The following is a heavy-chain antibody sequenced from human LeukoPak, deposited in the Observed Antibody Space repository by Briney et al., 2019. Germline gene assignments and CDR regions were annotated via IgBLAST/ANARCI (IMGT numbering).Heavy chain of an antibody. CDR3: ARIYSGSYSYYYYYGMDV. Sequence: SXXRQAPGQGLEWMGWISAYNGNTNYAQKLQGRVTMTTDTSTSTAYMELRSLRSEDTAVYYCARIYSGSYSYYYYYGMDVWGQGTTVTVSS. D-gene: IGHD1-26*01. J-gene: IGHJ6*02. CDR2: ISAYNGNT. V-gene: IGHV1-18*01.